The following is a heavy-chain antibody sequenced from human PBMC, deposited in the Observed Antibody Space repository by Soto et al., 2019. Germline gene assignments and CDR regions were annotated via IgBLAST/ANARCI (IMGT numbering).Heavy chain of an antibody. CDR3: ASHRRDYVWSSFSFFDS. V-gene: IGHV3-74*01. CDR2: INSDGSST. D-gene: IGHD3-16*01. Sequence: GGSLRLSCAASGFTFSSYWMQWVRQAPGKGPVWVSRINSDGSSTTYAESVKGRFSVSRDNAKNTLYLQMDSLKTEDTAVYFCASHRRDYVWSSFSFFDSWGQGTQVTVSS. CDR1: GFTFSSYW. J-gene: IGHJ4*02.